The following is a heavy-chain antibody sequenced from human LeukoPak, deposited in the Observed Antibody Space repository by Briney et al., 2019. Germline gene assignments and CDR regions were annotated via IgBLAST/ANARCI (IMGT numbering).Heavy chain of an antibody. CDR2: ISYDGSNK. V-gene: IGHV3-30*03. CDR1: GFTFSSYG. CDR3: ARERGNSYGLDY. D-gene: IGHD5-18*01. J-gene: IGHJ4*02. Sequence: GGSLRLSCAASGFTFSSYGMHWVRQAPGKGLEWVAVISYDGSNKYYADSVKGRFTISRDRSNNTLYVQINSLRAGDTALYYCARERGNSYGLDYWGQGTLVTVSS.